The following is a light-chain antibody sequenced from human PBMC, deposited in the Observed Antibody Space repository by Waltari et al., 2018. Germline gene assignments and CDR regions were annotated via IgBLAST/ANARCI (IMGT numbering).Light chain of an antibody. J-gene: IGKJ2*01. Sequence: DVVLTQSPLSLPVTLGQSASISCRSSQSLVHSNGNTYLNWFHQRPGQSLRRLIYLVSNRDSGVPARFSGSGSDTDFTLKINRVEAEDVGIYYCLQGTHWPPHTFGQGTKVEI. CDR1: QSLVHSNGNTY. V-gene: IGKV2-30*02. CDR3: LQGTHWPPHT. CDR2: LVS.